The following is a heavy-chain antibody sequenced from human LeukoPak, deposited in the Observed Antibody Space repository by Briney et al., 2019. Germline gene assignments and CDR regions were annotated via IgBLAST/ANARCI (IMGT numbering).Heavy chain of an antibody. D-gene: IGHD3-3*01. Sequence: SETLFLTCAVYGGSFSGYYWSWIRQPPGKGLEWIGEINHSGSTNYNPSLKSRVTISVDTSKNQFSLKLSSVTAADTAVYYCARKEFGVVIPGYYYYYYMDVWGKGTTVTVSS. J-gene: IGHJ6*03. CDR3: ARKEFGVVIPGYYYYYYMDV. V-gene: IGHV4-34*01. CDR1: GGSFSGYY. CDR2: INHSGST.